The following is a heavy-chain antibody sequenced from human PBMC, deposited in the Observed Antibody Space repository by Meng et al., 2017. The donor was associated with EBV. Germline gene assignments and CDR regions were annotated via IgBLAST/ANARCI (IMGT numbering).Heavy chain of an antibody. CDR3: ARLNQFLEWEFDY. V-gene: IGHV4-59*01. Sequence: QLRESGPGLVRPSEXLSLTCTVSGGAMSPYYWNWIRQFPEKGLEWIGYVHESGNSNYNPSLRDRVTISLDTSKNQFSLELNSVTAADTALYYCARLNQFLEWEFDYRGQGTRVTVA. J-gene: IGHJ4*02. CDR2: VHESGNS. CDR1: GGAMSPYY. D-gene: IGHD3-3*01.